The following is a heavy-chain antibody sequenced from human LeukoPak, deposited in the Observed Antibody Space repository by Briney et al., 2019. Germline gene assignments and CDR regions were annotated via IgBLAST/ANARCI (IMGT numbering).Heavy chain of an antibody. CDR2: ISYDGSNK. D-gene: IGHD2-21*01. J-gene: IGHJ3*02. CDR1: GFTFSDYG. CDR3: ASELVVIAPYDAFDI. Sequence: GGSLRLSCAASGFTFSDYGMNWVRQAPGKGLEWVAVISYDGSNKYYADSVKGRFTISRDNSKNTLYLQMNSLRAEETAVYYCASELVVIAPYDAFDIWGQGTMVTVSS. V-gene: IGHV3-30*03.